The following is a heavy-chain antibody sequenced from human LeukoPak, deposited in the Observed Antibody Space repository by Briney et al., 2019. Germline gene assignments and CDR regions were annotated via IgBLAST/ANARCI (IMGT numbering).Heavy chain of an antibody. CDR2: PCYSGST. CDR1: GGSISTYS. V-gene: IGHV4-59*01. J-gene: IGHJ4*02. D-gene: IGHD3-22*01. Sequence: ETLALTCTVSGGSISTYSWSWIRQPPGKGLGGIAWPCYSGSTNDNPYLKSRVSISVDSSKNQCSLKLSFVTAADAAVYYCARGYYDNSGHSFDYWGQGTLVTVSS. CDR3: ARGYYDNSGHSFDY.